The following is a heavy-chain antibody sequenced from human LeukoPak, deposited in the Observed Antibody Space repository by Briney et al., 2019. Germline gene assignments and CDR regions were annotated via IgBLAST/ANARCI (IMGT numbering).Heavy chain of an antibody. CDR3: AKDGVLLWFGE. CDR2: ITGSGGST. J-gene: IGHJ4*01. D-gene: IGHD3-10*01. V-gene: IGHV3-23*01. Sequence: GGSLRLSCAASGFTFTSYGMSWVRQAPGKGLEWVSTITGSGGSTYYADSVKGRFTISRDNSKNTLLLQMNSLRAEDTAVYYCAKDGVLLWFGEGGHGTLVTVSS. CDR1: GFTFTSYG.